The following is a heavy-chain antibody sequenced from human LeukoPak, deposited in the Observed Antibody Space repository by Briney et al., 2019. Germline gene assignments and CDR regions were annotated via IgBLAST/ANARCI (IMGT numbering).Heavy chain of an antibody. J-gene: IGHJ5*02. CDR2: IKPNNGGT. CDR3: ARARGDIVVVPAAIWFDP. D-gene: IGHD2-2*01. Sequence: ASVKVSCKASGYTFTGYYMHWVRQAPRQGREWMGWIKPNNGGTNYAQKFQGRVTMTRDTSISTAYMELSRLRSDDTAVYYCARARGDIVVVPAAIWFDPWGQGTLVTVSS. CDR1: GYTFTGYY. V-gene: IGHV1-2*02.